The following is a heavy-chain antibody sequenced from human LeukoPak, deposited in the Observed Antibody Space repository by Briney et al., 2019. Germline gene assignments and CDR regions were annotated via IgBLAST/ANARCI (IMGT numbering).Heavy chain of an antibody. D-gene: IGHD3-22*01. Sequence: PGGSLRLSCAASGFTFNNYGMHWVRQAPGKGLEWVALIWYDGTNKYYGDSVKGRFTISRDNSKNTLYLQMNSLRAEDTAVYYCARGYSESSGRYAFHIWGQGTMVTVSS. CDR1: GFTFNNYG. CDR2: IWYDGTNK. CDR3: ARGYSESSGRYAFHI. V-gene: IGHV3-33*01. J-gene: IGHJ3*02.